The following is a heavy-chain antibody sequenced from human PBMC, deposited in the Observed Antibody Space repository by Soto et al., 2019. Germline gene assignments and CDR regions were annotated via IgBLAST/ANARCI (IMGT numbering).Heavy chain of an antibody. Sequence: PGGSLRLSCAASGFTFSSYGMHWVRQAPGKGLEWVAVIWYDGSNKYYADSVKGRFTISRDNSKNTLYLQMNSLRAEDTAVYYCARDRDIVVVSYDAFDIWGQGTMVTVSS. V-gene: IGHV3-33*01. CDR1: GFTFSSYG. J-gene: IGHJ3*02. D-gene: IGHD2-21*01. CDR3: ARDRDIVVVSYDAFDI. CDR2: IWYDGSNK.